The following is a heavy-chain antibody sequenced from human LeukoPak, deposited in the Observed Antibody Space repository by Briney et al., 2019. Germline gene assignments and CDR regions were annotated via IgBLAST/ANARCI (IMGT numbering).Heavy chain of an antibody. CDR3: ARDRATDYYDSSGYSDY. CDR1: GFTFSSYS. J-gene: IGHJ4*02. Sequence: GGSLRLSCAASGFTFSSYSMNWVRQAPGKGLEWVSYISSSSSTIYYADPVKGRFTISRDNAKNSLYLQMNSLRAEDTAVYYCARDRATDYYDSSGYSDYWGQGTLVTVSS. D-gene: IGHD3-22*01. CDR2: ISSSSSTI. V-gene: IGHV3-48*01.